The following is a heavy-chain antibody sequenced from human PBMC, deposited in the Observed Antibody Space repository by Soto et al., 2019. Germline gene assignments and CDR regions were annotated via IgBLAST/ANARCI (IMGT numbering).Heavy chain of an antibody. CDR1: GGSISSYY. CDR2: IYYSGST. D-gene: IGHD6-19*01. V-gene: IGHV4-59*01. Sequence: PSETRSLTCTVSGGSISSYYWSWIRQPPGKGLEWIGYIYYSGSTNYNPSLKSRVTISVDTSKDQFSLKLSSVTAADTAVYYCARDHSSGWYRGYYYGMDVWGQGTTVTVSS. CDR3: ARDHSSGWYRGYYYGMDV. J-gene: IGHJ6*02.